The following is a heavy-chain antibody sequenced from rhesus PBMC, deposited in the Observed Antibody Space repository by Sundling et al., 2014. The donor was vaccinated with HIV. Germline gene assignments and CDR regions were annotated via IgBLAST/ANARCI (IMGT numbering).Heavy chain of an antibody. CDR1: GASISRYW. J-gene: IGHJ4*01. D-gene: IGHD4-29*01. CDR3: ARDLHGTTDY. Sequence: QVQLQESGPGLVKPSETLSLTCTVSGASISRYWWSWIRQPPGKGLEWIGEITGRSGNTNYNPSLKSRLTISRDTSKNQFSLKLNSVTAADTAVYYCARDLHGTTDYWGQGVLVTVSS. CDR2: ITGRSGNT. V-gene: IGHV4-80*01.